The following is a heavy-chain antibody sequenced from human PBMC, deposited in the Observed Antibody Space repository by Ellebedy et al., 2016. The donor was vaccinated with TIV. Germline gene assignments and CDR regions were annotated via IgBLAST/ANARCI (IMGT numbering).Heavy chain of an antibody. Sequence: ASVKVSXXASGYTFIGPYIHWVRQAPGQGLQWLGLINPKTGGTDHERMLQGRVTLTRDASITTVYMELTSLRSDDTAIYYCAKDGIHYYGSGSFIDHWGQGTQVTVSS. D-gene: IGHD3-10*01. CDR2: INPKTGGT. V-gene: IGHV1-2*02. CDR1: GYTFIGPY. J-gene: IGHJ4*02. CDR3: AKDGIHYYGSGSFIDH.